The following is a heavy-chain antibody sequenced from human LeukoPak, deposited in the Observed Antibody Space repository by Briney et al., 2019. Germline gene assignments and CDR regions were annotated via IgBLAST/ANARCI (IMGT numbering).Heavy chain of an antibody. V-gene: IGHV3-23*01. CDR3: AKGDYDYVWGSYRPNDAFDI. CDR2: ISGSGGST. Sequence: GGSLRLSCAASGFTFSSYAVSWVREAPGKGLDWVSAISGSGGSTYYADSVKGRFTISRDNSKNTLYLQMNSLRAEDTAVYYCAKGDYDYVWGSYRPNDAFDIWGQGTMVTVSS. CDR1: GFTFSSYA. J-gene: IGHJ3*02. D-gene: IGHD3-16*02.